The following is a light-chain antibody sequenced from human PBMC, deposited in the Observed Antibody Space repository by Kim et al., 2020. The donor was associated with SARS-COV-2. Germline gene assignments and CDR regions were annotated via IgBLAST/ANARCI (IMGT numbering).Light chain of an antibody. V-gene: IGKV1-33*01. CDR2: GGS. CDR1: QDIRNF. CDR3: QQYNSLHVT. Sequence: ASVGDRVTSTCQASQDIRNFLNWFREKPGKAPNLLIYGGSNLETGVPSRFSGSGSGTDFTLPINSLQPEDIATYYCQQYNSLHVTFGQGTRLEI. J-gene: IGKJ5*01.